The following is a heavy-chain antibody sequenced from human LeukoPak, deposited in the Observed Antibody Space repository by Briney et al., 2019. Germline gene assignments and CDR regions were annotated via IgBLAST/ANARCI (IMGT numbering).Heavy chain of an antibody. Sequence: GGSLRLSCAASGFTFSSYWMSWVRQAPGKGLEWVSGISSSDDNTFYADSVKGRFTISRDNSKNTLYLQMNSLRAEDTAIYYCAKDRVCSGGSCYFDSWGQGTLVTVSS. CDR1: GFTFSSYW. CDR2: ISSSDDNT. V-gene: IGHV3-23*01. D-gene: IGHD2-15*01. CDR3: AKDRVCSGGSCYFDS. J-gene: IGHJ4*02.